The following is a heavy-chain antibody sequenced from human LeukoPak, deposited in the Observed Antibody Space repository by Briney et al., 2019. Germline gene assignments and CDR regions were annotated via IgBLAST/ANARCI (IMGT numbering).Heavy chain of an antibody. CDR2: IYPGDSDA. Sequence: GESLKISCKGSGYSFTNYWSGGVRRLPGKGLKWMGIIYPGDSDARYSPSFQGQVTISADKSISTAYLQWSSLNASDTAMYYCERLSYDSSDFHYMDVWGKGTTVTISS. CDR3: ERLSYDSSDFHYMDV. CDR1: GYSFTNYW. V-gene: IGHV5-51*01. D-gene: IGHD3-22*01. J-gene: IGHJ6*03.